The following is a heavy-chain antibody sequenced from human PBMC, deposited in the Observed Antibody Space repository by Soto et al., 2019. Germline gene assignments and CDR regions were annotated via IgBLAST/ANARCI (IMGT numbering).Heavy chain of an antibody. CDR2: IYAAGNT. J-gene: IGHJ4*02. CDR1: GFSVSSNY. CDR3: ARLSRSGGGY. Sequence: EVQLVQTGGGLIQPGGSLRLSCAASGFSVSSNYMTWVRQAPGKGLEWVSVIYAAGNTYYADSVKGRFTIPRDNSKDMLYLQMNSLRAEDTAMYYCARLSRSGGGYWGQGTLVTVSS. D-gene: IGHD3-10*01. V-gene: IGHV3-53*02.